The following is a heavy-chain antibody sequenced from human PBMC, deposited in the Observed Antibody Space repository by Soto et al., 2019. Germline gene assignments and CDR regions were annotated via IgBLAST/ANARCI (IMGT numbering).Heavy chain of an antibody. J-gene: IGHJ5*02. CDR2: IIPIFGTA. V-gene: IGHV1-69*13. CDR3: ARDRSSGFLNWFDP. D-gene: IGHD3-3*01. CDR1: GGTFSSYA. Sequence: SVKVSCKASGGTFSSYAINWVRQAPGQGLEWMGGIIPIFGTANYAQKFQGRVTITADESTSTAYMELSSLRSEDTAVYYCARDRSSGFLNWFDPWGQGTLVTVSS.